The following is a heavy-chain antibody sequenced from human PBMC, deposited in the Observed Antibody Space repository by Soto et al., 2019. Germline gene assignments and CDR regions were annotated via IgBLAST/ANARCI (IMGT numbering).Heavy chain of an antibody. Sequence: GGSLRLSCAASGFTFSSYGMHWVRQAPGKGLEWVAVISYDGSNKYYADSVKGRFTISRDNSKNTLYLQMNSLRAEDTAVYCCAKRGDCSSTSCYLNSDDWFDPWGQGTLVTVSS. J-gene: IGHJ5*02. V-gene: IGHV3-30*18. CDR1: GFTFSSYG. CDR2: ISYDGSNK. D-gene: IGHD2-2*01. CDR3: AKRGDCSSTSCYLNSDDWFDP.